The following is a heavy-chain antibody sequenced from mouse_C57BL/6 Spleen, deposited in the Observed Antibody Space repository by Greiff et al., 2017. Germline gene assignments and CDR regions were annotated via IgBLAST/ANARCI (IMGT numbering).Heavy chain of an antibody. J-gene: IGHJ4*01. V-gene: IGHV1-49*01. CDR2: FTMYSDAT. CDR3: ARSSTTVVEEYYAMDY. D-gene: IGHD1-1*01. CDR1: SFAFMASA. Sequence: QVQLQQSGAELVRPGSSVKLSCKDSSFAFMASAMHWVKQRPGHGLEWIGSFTMYSDATEYSENFKGKDTLTANTTSSTAYMELSSLTSEDSAVYYCARSSTTVVEEYYAMDYWGQGTSVTVSS.